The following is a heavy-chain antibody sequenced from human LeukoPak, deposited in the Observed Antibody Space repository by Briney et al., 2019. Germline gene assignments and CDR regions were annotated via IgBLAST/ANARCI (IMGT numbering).Heavy chain of an antibody. V-gene: IGHV4-61*01. J-gene: IGHJ4*02. CDR2: IYYSGST. Sequence: PSGTLSLTCTVSGGSVSSGSYYWSWIRQPPGKGLEWIGYIYYSGSTNYNPCLNSRVHISVDTPKNQYSLKLSCVTAADTGVYYCARLTRSQRLPDYWGQGTLATVSS. CDR1: GGSVSSGSYY. D-gene: IGHD6-25*01. CDR3: ARLTRSQRLPDY.